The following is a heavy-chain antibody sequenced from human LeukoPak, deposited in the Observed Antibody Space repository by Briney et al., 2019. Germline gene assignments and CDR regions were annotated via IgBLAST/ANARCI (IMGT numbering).Heavy chain of an antibody. J-gene: IGHJ4*02. CDR2: IYYSGST. V-gene: IGHV4-59*01. CDR3: ARTDRYDFWSGSYYFDY. D-gene: IGHD3-3*01. Sequence: PSETLSLTCTVSGGSISSYYWSWIRQPPGKGLEWIGYIYYSGSTNYNPSLKSRVTISVDTSKNQFSPKLSSVTAADTAVYYCARTDRYDFWSGSYYFDYWGQGTLVTVSS. CDR1: GGSISSYY.